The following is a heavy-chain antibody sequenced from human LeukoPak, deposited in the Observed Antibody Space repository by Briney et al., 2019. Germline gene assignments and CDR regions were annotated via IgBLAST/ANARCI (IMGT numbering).Heavy chain of an antibody. CDR3: ARGRSSNWYPPFDY. CDR2: INPISGGT. V-gene: IGHV1-2*02. Sequence: ASVKVSCKASGYTFTGYYMHWVRQAPGQGLEWMGWINPISGGTNYAQKFQGRVTMTRDTSISTVYMELNSLRSDDTAVYYCARGRSSNWYPPFDYWGQGALVTVSS. D-gene: IGHD6-13*01. CDR1: GYTFTGYY. J-gene: IGHJ4*02.